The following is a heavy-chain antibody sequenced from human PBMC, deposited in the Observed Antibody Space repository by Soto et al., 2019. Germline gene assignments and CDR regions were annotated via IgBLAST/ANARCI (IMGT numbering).Heavy chain of an antibody. V-gene: IGHV1-2*02. D-gene: IGHD3-22*01. CDR3: ARVTLKAGNWFDP. Sequence: ASVKFYCKASGYTFTDYFIHLVRQAPGQGFEWMGWINPKSRGTNYAQKFQGRVTMTRDTSNSTAYMELRGLTSDDTAVYYCARVTLKAGNWFDPWGQGTLVTVSS. J-gene: IGHJ5*02. CDR2: INPKSRGT. CDR1: GYTFTDYF.